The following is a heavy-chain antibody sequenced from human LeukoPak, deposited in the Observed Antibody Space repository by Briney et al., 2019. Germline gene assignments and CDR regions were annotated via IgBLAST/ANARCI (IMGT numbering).Heavy chain of an antibody. Sequence: ASVKVSCKASGYTFTDYYMHWVRQAPGQGLEWRGWINPSTGGTVYAQNFQGRVSMTRDTSISTAYMELSRLRSDDTAVYYCARDLLGRVSRNWFDPWGQGTLVTVSS. CDR1: GYTFTDYY. V-gene: IGHV1-2*02. CDR2: INPSTGGT. CDR3: ARDLLGRVSRNWFDP. D-gene: IGHD7-27*01. J-gene: IGHJ5*02.